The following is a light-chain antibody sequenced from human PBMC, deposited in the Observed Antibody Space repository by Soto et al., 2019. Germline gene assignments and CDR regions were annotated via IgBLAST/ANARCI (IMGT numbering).Light chain of an antibody. CDR2: EVI. CDR3: SSDTTTDTYV. J-gene: IGLJ1*01. CDR1: TSDLAGYNY. V-gene: IGLV2-14*01. Sequence: QSALTQPASVSGSPGQSITISCTGTTSDLAGYNYVSWYQQYPGKAPKLMIYEVINRSSGVSNRFSGSKSANSASLTISGLQAEDEADYYCSSDTTTDTYVFGTGTKVTVL.